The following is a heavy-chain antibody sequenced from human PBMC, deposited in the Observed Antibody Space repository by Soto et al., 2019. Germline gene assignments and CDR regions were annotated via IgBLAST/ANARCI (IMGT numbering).Heavy chain of an antibody. CDR3: ASTPLNDIVVVPAVGDWFDP. J-gene: IGHJ5*02. V-gene: IGHV5-10-1*01. CDR1: GYSFTSYW. CDR2: IDPSDSYT. D-gene: IGHD2-2*01. Sequence: PGESLKISCNGSGYSFTSYWISWVRQMPGKGLEWMGRIDPSDSYTNYSPSFQGHVTISADKSISTAYLQWSSLKASDTAMYYCASTPLNDIVVVPAVGDWFDPWGQGTLVTVYS.